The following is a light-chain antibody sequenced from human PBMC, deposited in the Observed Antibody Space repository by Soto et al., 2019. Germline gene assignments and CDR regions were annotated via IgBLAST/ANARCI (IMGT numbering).Light chain of an antibody. CDR1: SSDFGGYNY. CDR2: VVG. CDR3: RSYTRSSSNV. Sequence: QSVLTQPASVSGSPGQSITISCTGTSSDFGGYNYVSWYQQHPGKAPKLMIYVVGNRPSGVSNRFSGSKSGNTGSLTISGLQAEDEAGYYCRSYTRSSSNVFGTGTKVTVL. V-gene: IGLV2-14*01. J-gene: IGLJ1*01.